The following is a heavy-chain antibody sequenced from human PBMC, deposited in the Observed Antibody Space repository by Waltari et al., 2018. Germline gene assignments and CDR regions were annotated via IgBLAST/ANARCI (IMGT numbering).Heavy chain of an antibody. V-gene: IGHV3-30*02. CDR1: GSDCGYYG. CDR2: IRHDRSSE. J-gene: IGHJ4*02. Sequence: QVQLVESGGGVVRPGGSLRLSCVASGSDCGYYGMHWLRQAPGKGLEWVAFIRHDRSSEHYGESVKGRFIISTENFKNTLYLQMNSLRIEDTGIYYCAKDIRNGWYADYLGQGTLVTVSS. CDR3: AKDIRNGWYADY. D-gene: IGHD6-19*01.